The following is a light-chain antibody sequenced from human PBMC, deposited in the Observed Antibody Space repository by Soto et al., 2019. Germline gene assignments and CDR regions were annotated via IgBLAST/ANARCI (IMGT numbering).Light chain of an antibody. CDR3: QQYNRAPPIT. J-gene: IGKJ5*01. CDR1: QSISNH. Sequence: DIQMTQSPSSLSASVEDRVIITCRASQSISNHLNWYQQKPGKAPKLLIFAASSLQSGVPSRFSGSRSGPDFTLTIRSLQPEDVATYYCQQYNRAPPITFGQGTRLEI. V-gene: IGKV1-39*01. CDR2: AAS.